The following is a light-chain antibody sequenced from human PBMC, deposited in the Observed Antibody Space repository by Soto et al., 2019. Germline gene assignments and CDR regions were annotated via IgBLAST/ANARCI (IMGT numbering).Light chain of an antibody. J-gene: IGKJ2*01. CDR3: QQYQSYSSLS. CDR1: QSISSW. V-gene: IGKV1-5*01. CDR2: DAS. Sequence: DVQMTQSPSTLSASVGDRGTITCRASQSISSWLAWYQQKPRKARTVLIYDASSLESGVPSRFSGSGAGTEFTLTISSLQPDDFATYYSQQYQSYSSLSFGQWNKREIK.